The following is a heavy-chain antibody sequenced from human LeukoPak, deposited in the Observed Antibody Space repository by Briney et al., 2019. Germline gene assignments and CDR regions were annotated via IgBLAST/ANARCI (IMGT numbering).Heavy chain of an antibody. Sequence: GRSLRLSCAASGFTFSSYGTHWVRQAPGKGLEWVAVISYDGSNQYHADSVKGRFTISRDNSKNTLYLQMNSLRAEDSAVYYCAKDLFLYGSSGYPRCPDYWGQGTLVTVSS. CDR1: GFTFSSYG. CDR2: ISYDGSNQ. V-gene: IGHV3-30*18. D-gene: IGHD3-22*01. J-gene: IGHJ4*02. CDR3: AKDLFLYGSSGYPRCPDY.